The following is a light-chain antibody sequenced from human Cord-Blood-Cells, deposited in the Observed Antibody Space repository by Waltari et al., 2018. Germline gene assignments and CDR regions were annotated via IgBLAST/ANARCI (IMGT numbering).Light chain of an antibody. CDR3: QSYDSSLSVV. CDR2: GNS. V-gene: IGLV1-40*01. Sequence: QSVLTQPPSVSGAPGQRVTISCTGSRSNIRAGYVVHWYQQLPGTAPKLLIYGNSNRPSGVPDRFSGSKSGTSASLAITGLQAEDEADYYCQSYDSSLSVVFGGGTKLTVL. CDR1: RSNIRAGYV. J-gene: IGLJ2*01.